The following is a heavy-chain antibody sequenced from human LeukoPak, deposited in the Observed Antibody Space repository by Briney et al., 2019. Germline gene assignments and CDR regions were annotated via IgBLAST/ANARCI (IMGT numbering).Heavy chain of an antibody. CDR3: ARARSSGWYTDY. V-gene: IGHV4-30-4*01. CDR2: IYYSGST. D-gene: IGHD6-19*01. CDR1: GGSISSGDYY. Sequence: PSETLSLTCTVSGGSISSGDYYWSWIRQPPGQGLEWIGYIYYSGSTYYNPSLKSRVTISVDTSKNQFSLKLSSVTAADTAVYYCARARSSGWYTDYWGQGTLVTVSS. J-gene: IGHJ4*02.